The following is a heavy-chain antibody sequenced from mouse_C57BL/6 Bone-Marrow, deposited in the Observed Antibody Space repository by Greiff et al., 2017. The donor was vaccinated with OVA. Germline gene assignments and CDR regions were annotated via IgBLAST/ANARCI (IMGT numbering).Heavy chain of an antibody. CDR3: ARADYGNYVRAWFAY. CDR1: GYTFTSYW. V-gene: IGHV1-72*01. J-gene: IGHJ3*01. CDR2: IDPNSGGT. Sequence: QVQLQQPGAELVKPGASVKLSCKASGYTFTSYWMHWVQQRPGRGLEWIGRIDPNSGGTKYNEKFKSKATLTVDKPSSTAYMQLSSLTSEDSEVYYCARADYGNYVRAWFAYWGQGTLVTVSA. D-gene: IGHD2-1*01.